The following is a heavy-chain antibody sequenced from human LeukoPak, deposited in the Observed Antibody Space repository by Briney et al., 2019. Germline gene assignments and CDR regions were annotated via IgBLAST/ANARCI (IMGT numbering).Heavy chain of an antibody. CDR2: IYSSGST. J-gene: IGHJ4*02. Sequence: SETLSLTCTVSGGSLSNYCWSWIRQPPGTGLEWIGYIYSSGSTHYNPSLQSRVTISVDTSKNQFSLNLNSVTAADTAVYYCTRHPGGNAVHRFDYWGQGLLVTVSS. CDR1: GGSLSNYC. CDR3: TRHPGGNAVHRFDY. V-gene: IGHV4-59*08. D-gene: IGHD4-23*01.